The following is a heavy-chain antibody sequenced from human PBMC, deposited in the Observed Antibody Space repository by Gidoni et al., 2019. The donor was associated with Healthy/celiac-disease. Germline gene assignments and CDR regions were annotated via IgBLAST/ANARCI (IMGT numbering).Heavy chain of an antibody. V-gene: IGHV1-69*01. J-gene: IGHJ3*02. CDR3: ASCVELLNYAFDI. Sequence: KKPGSSVKVSCKASGGTFSSYAISGVRQAPGQGLEWMGGIIPIFGTANYSQKFQGRVTITEDESTSTAYMELSSLRSEDTAVYYCASCVELLNYAFDIWGQGTMVTVSS. CDR1: GGTFSSYA. D-gene: IGHD1-26*01. CDR2: IIPIFGTA.